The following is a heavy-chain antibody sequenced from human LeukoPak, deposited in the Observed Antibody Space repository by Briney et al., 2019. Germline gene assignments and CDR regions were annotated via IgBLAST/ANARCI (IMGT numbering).Heavy chain of an antibody. D-gene: IGHD1-26*01. CDR1: GFPFSSYW. J-gene: IGHJ4*02. Sequence: GGSLRLSCAASGFPFSSYWMHWVRQVPGKGLVWVSRIHGDGTITNYEDSVKGRFTISRDNARNTLYLLMHSLRAEDTAIYYCARNFVGSITSDFDSWGQGTQVTVSS. CDR3: ARNFVGSITSDFDS. CDR2: IHGDGTIT. V-gene: IGHV3-74*01.